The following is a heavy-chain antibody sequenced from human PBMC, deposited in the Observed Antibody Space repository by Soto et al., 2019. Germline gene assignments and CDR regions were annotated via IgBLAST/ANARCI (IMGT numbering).Heavy chain of an antibody. CDR1: GFTFSSYW. D-gene: IGHD5-12*01. CDR3: ARDWRSGYGVCYYYYMDV. V-gene: IGHV3-74*01. Sequence: EVQLVESGGGLVQPGGSLRLSCAASGFTFSSYWMHWVRQAPGKGLVWVSRINSDGSSTSYADSVKGRFTISRDNAKNPLYLQMNSLRAEDTAVYYCARDWRSGYGVCYYYYMDVWGKGTTVTVSS. CDR2: INSDGSST. J-gene: IGHJ6*03.